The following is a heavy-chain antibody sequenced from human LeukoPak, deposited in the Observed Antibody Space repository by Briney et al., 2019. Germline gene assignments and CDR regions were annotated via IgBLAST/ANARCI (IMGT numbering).Heavy chain of an antibody. Sequence: KPSETLSLTCAVYGGSFSGYYWSWIRQPPGKGLEWIGEINHSGSTNYNPSLKSRVTISVDTSKNQFSLKLSSVTAADTAVYYCARGRGSYYVQHWGQGTLVTVSS. V-gene: IGHV4-34*01. D-gene: IGHD3-10*01. CDR1: GGSFSGYY. CDR3: ARGRGSYYVQH. J-gene: IGHJ1*01. CDR2: INHSGST.